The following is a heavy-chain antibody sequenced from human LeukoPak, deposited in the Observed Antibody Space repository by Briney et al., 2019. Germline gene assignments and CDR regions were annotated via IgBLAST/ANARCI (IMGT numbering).Heavy chain of an antibody. J-gene: IGHJ4*02. CDR3: ATPIGFGESYFDY. CDR1: GYTFTSYG. CDR2: ISAYNGNT. D-gene: IGHD3-10*01. Sequence: ASVKVSCKASGYTFTSYGISWVRQAPGQGLEWMGWISAYNGNTNYAQKLQGRVTMTEDTSTDTAYMELSSLRSEDTAVYYCATPIGFGESYFDYWGQGTLVTVSS. V-gene: IGHV1-18*01.